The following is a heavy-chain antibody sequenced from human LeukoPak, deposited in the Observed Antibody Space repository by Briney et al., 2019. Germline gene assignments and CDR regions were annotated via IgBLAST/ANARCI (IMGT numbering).Heavy chain of an antibody. CDR2: IYHSGST. CDR1: GGSFSGYY. J-gene: IGHJ5*02. Sequence: SETLSLTCAVYGGSFSGYYWSWIRQPPGKGLEWIGSIYHSGSTYYNPPLKSRVTISVDTSKNQFSLKLSSVTAADTAVYYCARVEGSSWYLGGGTNWFDPWGQGTLVTVSS. D-gene: IGHD6-13*01. V-gene: IGHV4-34*01. CDR3: ARVEGSSWYLGGGTNWFDP.